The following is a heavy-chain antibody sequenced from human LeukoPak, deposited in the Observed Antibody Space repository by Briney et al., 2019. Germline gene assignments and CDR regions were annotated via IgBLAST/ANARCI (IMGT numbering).Heavy chain of an antibody. D-gene: IGHD3-10*01. J-gene: IGHJ5*02. V-gene: IGHV3-23*01. CDR3: AKDGRVEYYGSGSLNWFDP. Sequence: GGSLRLPCAASGFTFSSYGMSWVRQAPGKGLEWVSAISGSGGSTYYADSVKGRFTISRDNSKNTLYLQMNSLRAEDTAVYYCAKDGRVEYYGSGSLNWFDPWGQGTLVTVSS. CDR2: ISGSGGST. CDR1: GFTFSSYG.